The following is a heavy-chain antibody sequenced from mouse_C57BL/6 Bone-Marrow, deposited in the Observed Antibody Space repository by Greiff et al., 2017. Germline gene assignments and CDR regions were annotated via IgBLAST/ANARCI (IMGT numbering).Heavy chain of an antibody. Sequence: DVQLVESGAELVKPGASVKLSCTASGFNIKDYYMHWVKQRTEQGLEWIGRIDPEDGDTKDAPKFQGKATITADTSSNTAYLQLSSLTTEDTAVYYCARGDGSNYVRFAYWGQGTLVTVSA. D-gene: IGHD2-5*01. CDR2: IDPEDGDT. CDR1: GFNIKDYY. V-gene: IGHV14-2*01. J-gene: IGHJ3*01. CDR3: ARGDGSNYVRFAY.